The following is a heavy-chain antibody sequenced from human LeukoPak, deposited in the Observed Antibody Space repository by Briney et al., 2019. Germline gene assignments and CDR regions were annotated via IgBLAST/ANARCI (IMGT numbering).Heavy chain of an antibody. D-gene: IGHD6-6*01. J-gene: IGHJ4*02. CDR1: GFTFSTYA. Sequence: GGSLRLSCAASGFTFSTYAKYWVRQAPGKGLEWVSIIWYDGSNKFYADSVKGRFTISRDNSKNTLYLQMNSLRAGDTAVYYCARVAAHYYFDYWGQGTLVTVSS. V-gene: IGHV3-33*01. CDR2: IWYDGSNK. CDR3: ARVAAHYYFDY.